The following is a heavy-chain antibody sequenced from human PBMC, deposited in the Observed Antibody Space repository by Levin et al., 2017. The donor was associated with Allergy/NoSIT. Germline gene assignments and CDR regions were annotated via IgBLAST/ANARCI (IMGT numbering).Heavy chain of an antibody. CDR2: IRSKADGGTT. V-gene: IGHV3-49*04. CDR3: STGAV. J-gene: IGHJ6*04. Sequence: AGGSLRLSCRTSGFTFGDYAMSWVRQAPGKGLEWVGIIRSKADGGTTEYAASVKGRFIISRDDSKRIAHLQMNSLKTEDTAVYYCSTGAVWGKGTTVTVSS. CDR1: GFTFGDYA. D-gene: IGHD3-10*01.